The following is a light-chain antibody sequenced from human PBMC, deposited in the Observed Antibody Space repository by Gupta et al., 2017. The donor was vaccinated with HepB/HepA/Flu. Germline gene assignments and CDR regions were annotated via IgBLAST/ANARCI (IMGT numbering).Light chain of an antibody. CDR1: SSDVGAYNY. Sequence: QSALTQPPSASGSAGQSVTLSCTGTSSDVGAYNYVSWYQQHPGKAPKPMMYEISKRPSGVPDRFSGSKSGNTASLTVSGLQAEDEADYYCSSYAGSNNWVFGGGTKLTGL. J-gene: IGLJ3*02. CDR2: EIS. V-gene: IGLV2-8*01. CDR3: SSYAGSNNWV.